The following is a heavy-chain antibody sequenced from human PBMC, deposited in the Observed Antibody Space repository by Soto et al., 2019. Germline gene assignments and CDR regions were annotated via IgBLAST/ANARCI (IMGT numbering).Heavy chain of an antibody. Sequence: SETPSLTCTVSGGSISSSSYYGGWIRQPPGKGLEWIGSIYYSGSTYYNPSLKSRVTISVDTSKNQFSLKLSSVTAADTAVYYCARQRRYYYMDVWGKGTTVTVSS. V-gene: IGHV4-39*01. CDR1: GGSISSSSYY. CDR2: IYYSGST. J-gene: IGHJ6*03. CDR3: ARQRRYYYMDV.